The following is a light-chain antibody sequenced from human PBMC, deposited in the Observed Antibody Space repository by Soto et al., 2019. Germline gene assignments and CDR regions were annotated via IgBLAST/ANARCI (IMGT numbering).Light chain of an antibody. J-gene: IGKJ1*01. CDR3: HNYSVWPPWT. CDR2: GAS. V-gene: IGKV3-15*01. Sequence: DIVLTQSPATLSVSPGETATLSCRASQSVRRNLAWYQQQPGQAPRLLIYGASTRATGVPARFSGSGSGTEFTLTISGLELKDFALKHCHNYSVWPPWTFGQGTKVEIK. CDR1: QSVRRN.